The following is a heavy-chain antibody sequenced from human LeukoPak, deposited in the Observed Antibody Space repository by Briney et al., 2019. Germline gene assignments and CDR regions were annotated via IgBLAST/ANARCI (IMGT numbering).Heavy chain of an antibody. Sequence: SETLSLTCTVSGGPISSYYWSWIRQPAGKALEWIGRLYPSGSTGYNPSLESRVTISVDKSKNQVSLRLTSVTAADTAVYYCARDHDSCGSFVSVNWGQGTLVTVSS. D-gene: IGHD6-19*01. CDR1: GGPISSYY. CDR2: LYPSGST. CDR3: ARDHDSCGSFVSVN. J-gene: IGHJ4*02. V-gene: IGHV4-4*07.